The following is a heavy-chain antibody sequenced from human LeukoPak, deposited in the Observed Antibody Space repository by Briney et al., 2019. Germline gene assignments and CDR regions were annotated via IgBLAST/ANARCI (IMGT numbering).Heavy chain of an antibody. D-gene: IGHD3-22*01. CDR1: GFTVSSNY. J-gene: IGHJ6*02. V-gene: IGHV3-53*05. Sequence: PGGSLRLSCAASGFTVSSNYMSWVRQAPGKGLEWVSVIYSGGSTYYADSVKGRFTISRDNAKNTLYLQMNSLRAEDTALYYCAKDTHYDSSGYSQGMDVWGQGTTVTVSS. CDR3: AKDTHYDSSGYSQGMDV. CDR2: IYSGGST.